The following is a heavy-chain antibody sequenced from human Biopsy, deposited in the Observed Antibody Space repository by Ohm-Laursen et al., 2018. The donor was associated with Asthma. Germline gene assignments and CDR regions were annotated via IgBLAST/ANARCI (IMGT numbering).Heavy chain of an antibody. D-gene: IGHD1-26*01. CDR3: PKDVFPGWELRRGPDY. CDR2: ISFDGSNK. Sequence: RSLRLSCSASGFTFSNYGMHWVRQAPGKGLEWVAVISFDGSNKDYADSVKGRFTISRDNSKNTLHLEMNSLRVEDTAVYYCPKDVFPGWELRRGPDYWGQGKPVTVSS. J-gene: IGHJ4*02. V-gene: IGHV3-30*18. CDR1: GFTFSNYG.